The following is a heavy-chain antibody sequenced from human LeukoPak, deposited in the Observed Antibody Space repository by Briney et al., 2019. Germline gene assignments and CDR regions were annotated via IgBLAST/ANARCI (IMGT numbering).Heavy chain of an antibody. CDR3: ARTTSFTASGYDF. Sequence: EASVNVSCKASGYTFTNYHLNWVRQATGQGLEWMGWMNPNNGDRGYAQEFQGRVSITRDTSISTVYMELSSLRFEDTAIYFCARTTSFTASGYDFWGQGTLVTVSS. D-gene: IGHD6-25*01. CDR2: MNPNNGDR. J-gene: IGHJ4*02. CDR1: GYTFTNYH. V-gene: IGHV1-8*03.